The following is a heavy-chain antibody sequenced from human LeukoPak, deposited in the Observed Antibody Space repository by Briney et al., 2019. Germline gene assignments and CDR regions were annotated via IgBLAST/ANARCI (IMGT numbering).Heavy chain of an antibody. CDR1: GFTFSSYN. D-gene: IGHD5-12*01. V-gene: IGHV3-21*01. CDR2: ITTGNSFL. CDR3: ARGAATRKSGFYYYMDV. Sequence: GGSPRLSCAASGFTFSSYNVNWVRQAPGKGLEWVSSITTGNSFLYFADSVKGRFTISRDHANNSLYLQMNSLRADDTAVYYCARGAATRKSGFYYYMDVWGKGTTVTVSS. J-gene: IGHJ6*03.